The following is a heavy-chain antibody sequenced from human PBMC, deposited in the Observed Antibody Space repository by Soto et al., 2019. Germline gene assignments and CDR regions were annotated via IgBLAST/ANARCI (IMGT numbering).Heavy chain of an antibody. CDR2: IYSSEHF. V-gene: IGHV4-59*01. Sequence: SETLSLTCTGAYFGTYYWSWIRQPPGKGLEWVGYIYSSEHFKYNPSLKSRLTLSVDPSKKQVSLRLTSVTAADTAVYYCARDLWGYCGTDCYPLDVWGQGTTVT. CDR3: ARDLWGYCGTDCYPLDV. J-gene: IGHJ6*02. CDR1: YFGTYY. D-gene: IGHD2-21*02.